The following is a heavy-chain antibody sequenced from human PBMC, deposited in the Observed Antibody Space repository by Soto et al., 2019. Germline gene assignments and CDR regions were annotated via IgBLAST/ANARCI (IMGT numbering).Heavy chain of an antibody. Sequence: GASVKVFLKASGGAFGGHTIRWVGQGPGQGLEWMGRIIPILGIANYAQKFQGRVTITADKSTSTAYMELSSLRSEDTAVYYCARAGSGSYYSHDAFDIRGQGTMVTVSS. CDR3: ARAGSGSYYSHDAFDI. D-gene: IGHD3-10*01. CDR1: GGAFGGHT. CDR2: IIPILGIA. J-gene: IGHJ3*02. V-gene: IGHV1-69*02.